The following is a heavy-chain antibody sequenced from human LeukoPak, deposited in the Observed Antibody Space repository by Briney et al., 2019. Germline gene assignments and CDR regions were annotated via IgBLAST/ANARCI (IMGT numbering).Heavy chain of an antibody. Sequence: PSETLSLTCAVYGGSFSGYYWSWIRQPPGKGLEWIGEINHSGSTNYNPSLKSRVTISVDTSKNQFSLKLRSVTAADTAVYYCARRWLHDRRAVDIWGQGTMVTVSS. V-gene: IGHV4-34*01. D-gene: IGHD6-19*01. CDR1: GGSFSGYY. CDR3: ARRWLHDRRAVDI. CDR2: INHSGST. J-gene: IGHJ3*02.